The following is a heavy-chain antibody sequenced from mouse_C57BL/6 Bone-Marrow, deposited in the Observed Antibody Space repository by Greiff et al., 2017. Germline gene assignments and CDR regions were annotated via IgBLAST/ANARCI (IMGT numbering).Heavy chain of an antibody. J-gene: IGHJ4*01. V-gene: IGHV5-9-1*02. Sequence: EVKLVESGEGLVKPGGSLKLSCAASGFTFSSYAMSWVRQTPEKRLEWVAYISSGGDYTYYADTVKGRFTISRDNARNTLYLQMSSLKSEDTAMYYCTRGRGITAFYYYAMDYWGQGTSVTVSS. CDR2: ISSGGDYT. CDR1: GFTFSSYA. D-gene: IGHD2-4*01. CDR3: TRGRGITAFYYYAMDY.